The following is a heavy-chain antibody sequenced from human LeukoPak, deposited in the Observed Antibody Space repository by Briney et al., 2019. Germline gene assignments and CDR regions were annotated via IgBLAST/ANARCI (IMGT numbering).Heavy chain of an antibody. CDR3: AHRRPGHLTGWDNSYFDN. D-gene: IGHD1/OR15-1a*01. CDR2: IYWDDDK. V-gene: IGHV2-5*02. J-gene: IGHJ4*02. Sequence: SGPTLVNPTQTLTLTSTFSGFSLYSRGVGVGWIRQPPGKALEWLAVIYWDDDKRYNPSLRSRLTMSKDASKSQVFLVMSNMDPVDTATYYCAHRRPGHLTGWDNSYFDNWGPGTLVTVSS. CDR1: GFSLYSRGVG.